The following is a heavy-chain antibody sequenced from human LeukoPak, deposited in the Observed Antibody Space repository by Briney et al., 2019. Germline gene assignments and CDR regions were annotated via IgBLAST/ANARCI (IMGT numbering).Heavy chain of an antibody. CDR3: ASSASGQNSSGYYFQH. J-gene: IGHJ1*01. CDR1: GYTFTSYD. CDR2: MNPNSGNT. Sequence: ASVKVSCKASGYTFTSYDINWLRQATGQGLEWMGWMNPNSGNTGYAQKFQGRVTMTRNTSISTAYMELSSLRSEDTAVYYCASSASGQNSSGYYFQHWGQGTLVTVSS. D-gene: IGHD3-22*01. V-gene: IGHV1-8*01.